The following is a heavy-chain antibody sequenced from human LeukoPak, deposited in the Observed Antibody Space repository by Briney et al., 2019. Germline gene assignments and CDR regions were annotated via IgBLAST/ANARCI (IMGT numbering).Heavy chain of an antibody. Sequence: SETLSLTCAVYGGSFSGYYWSWIRQPPGKGLEWIGEINHGGSTNYNPSLKSRVTISVDTSKNQFSLKLSSVTAADTAVYYCARHYYDSSGYYPSAFDIWGQGTMVTVSS. CDR1: GGSFSGYY. CDR2: INHGGST. CDR3: ARHYYDSSGYYPSAFDI. D-gene: IGHD3-22*01. J-gene: IGHJ3*02. V-gene: IGHV4-34*01.